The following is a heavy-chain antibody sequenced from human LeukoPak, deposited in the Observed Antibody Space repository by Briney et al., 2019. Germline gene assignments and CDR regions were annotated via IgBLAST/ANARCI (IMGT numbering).Heavy chain of an antibody. CDR1: GGSFSGYY. J-gene: IGHJ3*02. V-gene: IGHV4-34*01. CDR3: ARLRITIFGVVIIPDAFDI. D-gene: IGHD3-3*01. CDR2: INHSGST. Sequence: SETLSLTCAVYGGSFSGYYWSWIRQPPGRGLEWIGEINHSGSTNYNPSLKSRVTISVDTSKNQFSLKLSSVTAADTAVYYCARLRITIFGVVIIPDAFDIWGQGTMVTVSS.